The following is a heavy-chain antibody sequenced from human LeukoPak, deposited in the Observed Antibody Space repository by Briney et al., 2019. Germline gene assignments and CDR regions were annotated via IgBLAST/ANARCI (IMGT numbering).Heavy chain of an antibody. CDR3: ARYQRRTDGGFDY. Sequence: PSETLSLTCTVSGGSISSSSYYWSWIRQPPGKGLEWIGYIYYSGSTNYNPSLKSRVTISVDTSKNQFSLKLSSVTAADTAVYYCARYQRRTDGGFDYWGQGTLVTVSS. D-gene: IGHD1-14*01. CDR2: IYYSGST. V-gene: IGHV4-61*01. J-gene: IGHJ4*02. CDR1: GGSISSSSYY.